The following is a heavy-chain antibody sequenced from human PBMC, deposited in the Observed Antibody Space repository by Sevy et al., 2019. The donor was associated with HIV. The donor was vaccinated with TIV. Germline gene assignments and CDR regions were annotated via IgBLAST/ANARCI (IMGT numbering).Heavy chain of an antibody. CDR3: ARGARTYYYDSTRYPKGYYFDY. J-gene: IGHJ4*02. V-gene: IGHV4-39*01. CDR1: GGSISSSSYY. D-gene: IGHD3-22*01. CDR2: IYYSGST. Sequence: SESLSLTCTVSGGSISSSSYYWGWIRQPPGKGLEWVGSIYYSGSTYYNPSLKSRVTISVDTSKNQFSLKLSSVTAADTAVYYCARGARTYYYDSTRYPKGYYFDYWGQGTVVTVSS.